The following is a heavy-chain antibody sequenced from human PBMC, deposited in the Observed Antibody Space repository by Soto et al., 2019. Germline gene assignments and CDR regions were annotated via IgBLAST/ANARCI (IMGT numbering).Heavy chain of an antibody. CDR2: ISGSGGST. CDR1: GFTFSSYA. V-gene: IGHV3-23*01. J-gene: IGHJ4*02. D-gene: IGHD3-16*02. CDR3: AKELLSRVWGSYRPDY. Sequence: EVQLLESGGGLVQPGGSLRLSCAASGFTFSSYAMSWVRQAPGKGLEWVSAISGSGGSTYYADSVKGRFTISRDNSKNTLYLQMNSLRAEDTAVYYFAKELLSRVWGSYRPDYWGQGTLVTVSS.